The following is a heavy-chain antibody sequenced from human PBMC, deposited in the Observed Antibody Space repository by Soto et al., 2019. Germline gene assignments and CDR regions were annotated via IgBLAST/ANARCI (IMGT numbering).Heavy chain of an antibody. CDR3: ERERTDGSRLDP. D-gene: IGHD6-13*01. Sequence: PSETLSLTCTVSGGSISSGDYYWSWIRQPPGKGLEWIGYIYYSGSTYYNPSLKSRVTISVDTSKSQFSLKLSSVTAADTAVYYGERERTDGSRLDPCGQGNLVTVSP. CDR1: GGSISSGDYY. CDR2: IYYSGST. J-gene: IGHJ5*02. V-gene: IGHV4-30-4*01.